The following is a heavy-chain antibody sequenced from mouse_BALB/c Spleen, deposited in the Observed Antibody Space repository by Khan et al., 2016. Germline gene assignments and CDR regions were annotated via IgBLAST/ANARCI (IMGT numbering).Heavy chain of an antibody. CDR1: GYSITSDYA. D-gene: IGHD2-10*02. V-gene: IGHV3-2*02. Sequence: EVQLQESGPGLVKPSQSLSLTCTVTGYSITSDYAWNWIRQFPGNKLEWMGYISYSGSTSYNPSLKSRISITRDTSKNQFFLQLNSVTTEDTATYYCARLYGNYVGFAYGGQGTLVTVSA. CDR2: ISYSGST. J-gene: IGHJ3*01. CDR3: ARLYGNYVGFAY.